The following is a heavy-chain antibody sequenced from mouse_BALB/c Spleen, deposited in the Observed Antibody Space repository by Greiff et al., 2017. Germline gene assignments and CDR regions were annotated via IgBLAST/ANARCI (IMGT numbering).Heavy chain of an antibody. V-gene: IGHV7-1*02. Sequence: DVKLVDSGGGLVQPGGSLRLSCATSGFTFSDFYMEWVRQPPGKRLEWIAASRNKANDYTTEYSASVKGRFIVSRDTSQSILYLQMNALRAEDTAIYYCASGRGYYFDYWGQGTTLTVSS. CDR3: ASGRGYYFDY. J-gene: IGHJ2*01. CDR1: GFTFSDFY. CDR2: SRNKANDYTT. D-gene: IGHD1-1*02.